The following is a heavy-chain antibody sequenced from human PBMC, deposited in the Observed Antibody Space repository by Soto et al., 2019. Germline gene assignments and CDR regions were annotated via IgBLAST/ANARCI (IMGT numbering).Heavy chain of an antibody. CDR1: GGTFSSYA. J-gene: IGHJ6*02. CDR2: IIPIFGTA. CDR3: ARPGFLSCYSYYGMDV. V-gene: IGHV1-69*13. D-gene: IGHD3-3*01. Sequence: SVKVSCKASGGTFSSYAISWVRQAPGQGLEWMGGIIPIFGTANYAQKFQGRVTITADESTSTAYMELSSLRSEDTAVYYCARPGFLSCYSYYGMDVWGQGTTVTVSS.